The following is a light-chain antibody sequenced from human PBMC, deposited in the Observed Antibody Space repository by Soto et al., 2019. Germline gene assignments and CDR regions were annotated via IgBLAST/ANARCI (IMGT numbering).Light chain of an antibody. CDR1: QSVSSN. CDR2: GAS. J-gene: IGKJ1*01. CDR3: QQYHNWPPRT. Sequence: MTQSPSTLSASVGDRVTLSCRASQSVSSNLAWYQQKPGQAPRLLIYGASTRATGIPARFSGGGSETEFTITISSLQSEDFAVYYCQQYHNWPPRTFGQGTKVEIK. V-gene: IGKV3-15*01.